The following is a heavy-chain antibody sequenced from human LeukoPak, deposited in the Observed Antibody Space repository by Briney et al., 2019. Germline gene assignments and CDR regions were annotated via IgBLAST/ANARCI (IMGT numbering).Heavy chain of an antibody. CDR1: GFTFSNNW. Sequence: GGSLRLSCAASGFTFSNNWMSWVRQAPRKGLEWVANINQDGSETSYVDSVKGRFTISRDNAKNSLYLQMNSLRAEDTAVYYCARAALATSRDYWGQGTLVTVSS. J-gene: IGHJ4*02. CDR2: INQDGSET. D-gene: IGHD6-6*01. CDR3: ARAALATSRDY. V-gene: IGHV3-7*01.